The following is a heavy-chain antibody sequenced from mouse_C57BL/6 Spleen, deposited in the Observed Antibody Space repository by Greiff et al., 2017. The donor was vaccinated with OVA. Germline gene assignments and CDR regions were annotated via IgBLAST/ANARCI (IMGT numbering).Heavy chain of an antibody. D-gene: IGHD2-5*01. J-gene: IGHJ3*01. CDR2: INPSTGGT. CDR1: GYSFTGYY. Sequence: EVQLQQSGPELVKPGASVKISCKASGYSFTGYYMNWVTQSPEKSLEWIGEINPSTGGTTYNQKFKAKATLTVDKSSSTAYMQLKSLTSEDSAVYYCARRYYSNPWFAYWGQGTLVTVSA. CDR3: ARRYYSNPWFAY. V-gene: IGHV1-42*01.